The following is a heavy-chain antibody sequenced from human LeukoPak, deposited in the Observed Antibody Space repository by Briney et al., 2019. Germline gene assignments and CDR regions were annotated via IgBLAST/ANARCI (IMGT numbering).Heavy chain of an antibody. CDR3: AKEGRSLQTY. Sequence: GGSLRLSCAASGFMFSSNWVSWVRLAPGKELEWVANIKEDGTETYYVDSVKGRFTISRDNAKNSLYLQMNSLRVEDTAVYYCAKEGRSLQTYWGQGTLVTVSS. CDR2: IKEDGTET. V-gene: IGHV3-7*03. D-gene: IGHD5-24*01. CDR1: GFMFSSNW. J-gene: IGHJ4*02.